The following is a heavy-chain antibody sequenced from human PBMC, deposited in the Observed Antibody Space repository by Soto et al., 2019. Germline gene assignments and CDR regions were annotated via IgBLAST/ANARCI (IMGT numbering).Heavy chain of an antibody. CDR3: AKDPIAGATLDSDDAFDI. D-gene: IGHD1-26*01. V-gene: IGHV3-30*18. J-gene: IGHJ3*02. CDR1: GFTFSSYG. CDR2: ISYDGSNK. Sequence: QVQLVESGGGVVQPGRSLRLSCAASGFTFSSYGMHWVRQAPGKGLEWVAVISYDGSNKYYADSVKGRFTISRDNFKNTLYLQMNSLRAEDTAVYYCAKDPIAGATLDSDDAFDIWGQGTMVTVSS.